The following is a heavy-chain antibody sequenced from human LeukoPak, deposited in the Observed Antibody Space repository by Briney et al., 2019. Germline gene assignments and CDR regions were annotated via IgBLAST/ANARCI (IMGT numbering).Heavy chain of an antibody. J-gene: IGHJ4*02. Sequence: SETLSLTCTVSGGSISSYYWSWIRQPPGKELEWIGYIYYSGSTNYNPSLKSRVTISVDTSKNQFSLKLSSVTAADTAVYYCAREDSGYYRGYFDYWGQGTLVTVSS. V-gene: IGHV4-59*12. CDR2: IYYSGST. CDR1: GGSISSYY. D-gene: IGHD3-3*01. CDR3: AREDSGYYRGYFDY.